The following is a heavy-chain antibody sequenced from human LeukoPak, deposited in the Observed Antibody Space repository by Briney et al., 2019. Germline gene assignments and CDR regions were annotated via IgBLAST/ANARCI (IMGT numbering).Heavy chain of an antibody. V-gene: IGHV1-2*02. CDR2: INPNSGGT. CDR3: AREVLSGCYSDANDY. CDR1: GYTFTGYY. Sequence: GASVKVSCKASGYTFTGYYMHWVRQAPGQGLEWMGWINPNSGGTNYAQKFQGRVTMTRDTSISTAYMELSRLRSDDTAVYYCAREVLSGCYSDANDYWGQGTLVTVSS. D-gene: IGHD1-26*01. J-gene: IGHJ4*02.